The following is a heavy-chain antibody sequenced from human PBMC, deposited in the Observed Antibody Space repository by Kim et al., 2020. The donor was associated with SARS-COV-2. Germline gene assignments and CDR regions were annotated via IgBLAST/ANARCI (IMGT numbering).Heavy chain of an antibody. V-gene: IGHV7-4-1*02. CDR2: INTNTGNP. D-gene: IGHD6-19*01. Sequence: ASVKVSCKASGYTFTSYAMNWVRQAPGQGLEWMGWINTNTGNPTYAQGFTGRFVFSLDTSVSTAYLQISSLKAEDTAVYYCARSGEWQQWLVAPRCYYYMNVWGKGTTVTVSS. CDR3: ARSGEWQQWLVAPRCYYYMNV. CDR1: GYTFTSYA. J-gene: IGHJ6*03.